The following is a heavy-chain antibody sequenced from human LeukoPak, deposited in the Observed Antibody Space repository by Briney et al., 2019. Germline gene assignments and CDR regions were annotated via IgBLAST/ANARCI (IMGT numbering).Heavy chain of an antibody. V-gene: IGHV3-53*04. J-gene: IGHJ6*02. CDR2: IYSGGST. CDR1: GFTVSSNY. D-gene: IGHD3-10*01. Sequence: GGSLRLSCAASGFTVSSNYMSWVRQAPGKGLEWVSVIYSGGSTYYADSVKGRFTISRHNSKNTLYLQMNSLRAEDTAVYYCARDFDYYGXXXARDVWGQGTTVTVSS. CDR3: ARDFDYYGXXXARDV.